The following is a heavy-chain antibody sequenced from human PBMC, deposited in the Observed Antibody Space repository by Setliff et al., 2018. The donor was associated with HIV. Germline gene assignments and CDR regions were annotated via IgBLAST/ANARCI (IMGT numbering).Heavy chain of an antibody. CDR1: GYSISSGYY. CDR2: IFHSAST. V-gene: IGHV4-38-2*01. J-gene: IGHJ4*02. D-gene: IGHD5-12*01. CDR3: ARRGAYGYDYFDY. Sequence: ASETLSLTCAVSGYSISSGYYWGWIRQPPGKGLEWIGSIFHSASTTYNPSLKSRVTISIDTSKNQFSLKLTSVTAADTAVYYCARRGAYGYDYFDYWGPGTLVTVSS.